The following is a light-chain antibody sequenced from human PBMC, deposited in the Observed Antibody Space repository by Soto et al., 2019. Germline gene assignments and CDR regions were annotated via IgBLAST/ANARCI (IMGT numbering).Light chain of an antibody. CDR1: QSIAPY. CDR2: ATS. J-gene: IGKJ4*01. CDR3: QKYNSAPLT. Sequence: DVQMTQSPSSLSAFVGDRVTITCRASQSIAPYLAWFQQKPGKVPKLLIYATSTLQSGVPSRFSGSGSGTEFTLTINSLQPEDVAAYYCQKYNSAPLTFGGGTKVEIK. V-gene: IGKV1-27*01.